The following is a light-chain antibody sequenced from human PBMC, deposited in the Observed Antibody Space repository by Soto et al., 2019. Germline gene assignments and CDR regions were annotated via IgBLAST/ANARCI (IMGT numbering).Light chain of an antibody. J-gene: IGLJ1*01. CDR2: ENI. Sequence: QSVLTQPPSVSAAPGQKVTISCSGSSSNIGNNYVSWYQQVPGTPPKLLIYENIKRPSGIPDRFSGSKSGTSATLDTTGLQTGDEADYFCGTWDSSLSAGGIFGTGTQLTVL. CDR3: GTWDSSLSAGGI. V-gene: IGLV1-51*02. CDR1: SSNIGNNY.